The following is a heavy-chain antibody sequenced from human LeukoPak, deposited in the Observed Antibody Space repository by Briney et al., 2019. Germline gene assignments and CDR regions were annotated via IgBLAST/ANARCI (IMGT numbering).Heavy chain of an antibody. CDR1: GFTFSGSA. J-gene: IGHJ4*02. Sequence: QPGGSLRLSCAASGFTFSGSAMHWVRQASGKGLEWVGRIRSKANSYATAYAASVKGRFTISRDDSKNTAYLQMNSLKTEDTAVYYCTIGVVVAATRGLDYWGQGTLATVSS. CDR2: IRSKANSYAT. D-gene: IGHD2-15*01. CDR3: TIGVVVAATRGLDY. V-gene: IGHV3-73*01.